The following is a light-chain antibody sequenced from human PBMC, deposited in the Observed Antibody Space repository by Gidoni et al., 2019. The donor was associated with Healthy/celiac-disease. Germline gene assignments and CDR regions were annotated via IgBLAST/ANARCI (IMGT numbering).Light chain of an antibody. CDR1: QSVSSSY. CDR2: GAS. Sequence: EIVLTPSPGTLSLSPGERATLSCRASQSVSSSYLAWYQQKPGQAPRLLIFGASSRATGIPDRFSGSGSGTDFTLTISRLEPEDFAVYYCQRYGGSPPYTFXRXTKLEIK. J-gene: IGKJ2*01. V-gene: IGKV3-20*01. CDR3: QRYGGSPPYT.